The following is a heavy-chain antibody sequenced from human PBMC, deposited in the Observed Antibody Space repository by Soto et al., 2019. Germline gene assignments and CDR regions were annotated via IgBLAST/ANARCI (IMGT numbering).Heavy chain of an antibody. J-gene: IGHJ4*02. D-gene: IGHD2-2*01. CDR2: ISYDGSNK. V-gene: IGHV3-30-3*01. CDR1: GFTFSSYA. Sequence: LRLSCAASGFTFSSYAMQWVRQAPGKGLEWVAVISYDGSNKYYADSVKGRFTISRDNSKNTLYLQMNSLRAEDTAVYYCARDRPSPYCSSTSCSSYFDYWGQGTLVTVSS. CDR3: ARDRPSPYCSSTSCSSYFDY.